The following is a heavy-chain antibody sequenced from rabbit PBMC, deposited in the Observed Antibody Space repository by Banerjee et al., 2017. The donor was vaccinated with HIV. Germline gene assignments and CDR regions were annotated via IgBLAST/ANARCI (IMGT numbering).Heavy chain of an antibody. D-gene: IGHD6-1*01. V-gene: IGHV1S40*01. CDR2: IYVGSSGST. Sequence: GLEWIACIYVGSSGSTYYANWAKGRFTISKTSSTTVTLQMTSLTAADTATYFCAEDTYGYTYFNLWGPGTLVTVS. CDR3: AEDTYGYTYFNL. J-gene: IGHJ4*01.